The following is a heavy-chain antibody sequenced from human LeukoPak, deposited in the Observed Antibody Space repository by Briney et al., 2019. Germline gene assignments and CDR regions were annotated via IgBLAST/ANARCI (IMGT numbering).Heavy chain of an antibody. Sequence: GGSLRLSCAASGFTFSSYEMNWVRQAPGKGLEWVSSISSSSSYIYYADSVKGRLTISRDNAKNSLFLQMNSLRAEDTAVYYCARGQENYGYTFDYWGQGTLVTVSS. D-gene: IGHD1-7*01. V-gene: IGHV3-21*01. CDR1: GFTFSSYE. J-gene: IGHJ4*02. CDR2: ISSSSSYI. CDR3: ARGQENYGYTFDY.